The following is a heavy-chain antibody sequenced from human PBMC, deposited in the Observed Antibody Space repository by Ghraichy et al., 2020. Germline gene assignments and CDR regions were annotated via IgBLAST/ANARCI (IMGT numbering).Heavy chain of an antibody. CDR1: GGSISSSSYY. V-gene: IGHV4-39*01. J-gene: IGHJ5*02. CDR3: ASQGDLWYSSGWYGTQYNWFDP. Sequence: SETLSLTCTVSGGSISSSSYYWGWIRQPPGKGLEWIGSIYYSGSTYYNPSLKSRVTISVDTSKNQFSLKLSSVTAADTAVYYCASQGDLWYSSGWYGTQYNWFDPCGQGPLLTVSS. D-gene: IGHD6-19*01. CDR2: IYYSGST.